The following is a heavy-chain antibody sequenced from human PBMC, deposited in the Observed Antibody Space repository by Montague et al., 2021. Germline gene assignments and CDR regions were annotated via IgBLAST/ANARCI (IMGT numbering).Heavy chain of an antibody. CDR2: IKQDGSEK. J-gene: IGHJ4*02. D-gene: IGHD2-21*01. CDR3: ARDQGQGYCGGDCYVGLDY. Sequence: SLRLSCAASGFTFRNFRMRWVRQAPGKGLEWVANIKQDGSEKHYVDSVKGRFTISRDNAKNSLYLQMNSLRAEDTAVYFCARDQGQGYCGGDCYVGLDYWGQGTLVTVSS. V-gene: IGHV3-7*01. CDR1: GFTFRNFR.